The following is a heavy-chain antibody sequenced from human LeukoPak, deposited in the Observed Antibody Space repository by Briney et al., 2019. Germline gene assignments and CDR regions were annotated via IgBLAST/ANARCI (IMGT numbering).Heavy chain of an antibody. CDR1: GGSISSSNW. CDR2: IFHSEST. CDR3: ASYSSGSPTTFDY. D-gene: IGHD3-10*01. V-gene: IGHV4-4*02. J-gene: IGHJ4*02. Sequence: PSGTLSHTCSVSGGSISSSNWWNWVRQPPGKGLEWVGEIFHSESTNYKPSLKSRVSMSIDKSKNQFSLKLTSVTAADTAVYLCASYSSGSPTTFDYWGQGILVTVSS.